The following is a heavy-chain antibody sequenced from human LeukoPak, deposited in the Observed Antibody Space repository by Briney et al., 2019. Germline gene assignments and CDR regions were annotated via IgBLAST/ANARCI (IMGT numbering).Heavy chain of an antibody. V-gene: IGHV3-21*01. D-gene: IGHD2-2*01. Sequence: GGSLRLSCAASGFTFSSYSMNWVRQAPGKGLEWVSSISSSSSYIYYADSVKGRFTISRDNAKNSLYLQMNSLRAEDTAVYYCARDHIVVVPASEGNYMDVWGKGTTVTVSS. CDR3: ARDHIVVVPASEGNYMDV. CDR2: ISSSSSYI. J-gene: IGHJ6*03. CDR1: GFTFSSYS.